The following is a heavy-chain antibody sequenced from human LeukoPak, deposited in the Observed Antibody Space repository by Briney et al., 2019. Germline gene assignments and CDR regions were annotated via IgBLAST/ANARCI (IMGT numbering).Heavy chain of an antibody. CDR1: GFSFTTYD. J-gene: IGHJ4*02. CDR3: VREALGFRYTDFDS. Sequence: GGSLRLSCAASGFSFTTYDMHWVRHAAGKDLELVSSVDVTGATYYPGSVKGRFTISRENAKSFLFLQMNSLSAEDTAVYYCVREALGFRYTDFDSWGQGTLVTVSS. V-gene: IGHV3-13*01. D-gene: IGHD3-16*02. CDR2: VDVTGAT.